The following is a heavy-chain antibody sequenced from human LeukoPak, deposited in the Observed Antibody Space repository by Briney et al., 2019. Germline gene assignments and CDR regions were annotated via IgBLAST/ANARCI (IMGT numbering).Heavy chain of an antibody. Sequence: SVTVSCKASGYTFTSYYMHWVRQAAGQGLEWMGIINPSGGSTSYAQKLQGRVTMTRDTSTSTVYMELSSLRSEDTAVYYCARGGSRGSGSYRFVYWGQGNLGTVSS. CDR2: INPSGGST. D-gene: IGHD3-10*01. CDR3: ARGGSRGSGSYRFVY. J-gene: IGHJ4*02. V-gene: IGHV1-46*01. CDR1: GYTFTSYY.